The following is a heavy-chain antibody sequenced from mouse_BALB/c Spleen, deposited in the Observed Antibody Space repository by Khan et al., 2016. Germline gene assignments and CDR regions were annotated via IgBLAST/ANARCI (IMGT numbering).Heavy chain of an antibody. CDR2: ISSGGNT. V-gene: IGHV5-6-5*01. CDR1: GFTFSSYA. CDR3: AREENALDY. J-gene: IGHJ4*01. Sequence: EVELVESGGGLVKPGGSLKFSCAASGFTFSSYAMSWVRQTPEKRLEWVAYISSGGNTYYPESVKGRFTISRDDARNILYLQMNSLWSDDTANYYCAREENALDYWGQGTSVTVSS.